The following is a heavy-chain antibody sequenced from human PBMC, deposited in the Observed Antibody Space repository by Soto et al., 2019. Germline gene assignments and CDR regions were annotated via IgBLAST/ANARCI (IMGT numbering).Heavy chain of an antibody. J-gene: IGHJ5*01. CDR2: TYYRSKWYN. CDR3: VRLIGNSWLDF. D-gene: IGHD1-26*01. CDR1: GDSVSSSSVT. V-gene: IGHV6-1*01. Sequence: SQTLSLTCAISGDSVSSSSVTWNWIRQSPSRGLEWLGRTYYRSKWYNNYAESVKSRITINPDTSKNQFSLHLNSVTPEDTAVYYCVRLIGNSWLDFWGQGTLVTVSS.